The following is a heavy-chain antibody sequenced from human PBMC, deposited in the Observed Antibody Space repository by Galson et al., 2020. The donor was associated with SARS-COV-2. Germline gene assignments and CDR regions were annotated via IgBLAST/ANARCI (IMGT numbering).Heavy chain of an antibody. V-gene: IGHV3-23*01. Sequence: GGSLRLSCAASGFTFSSYAMTWVRQAPGKGLEWVSTISGSGGSTYHADSVRGRFTVSRDNAKNTLYLQMTSLRAEDTAVYYCAKMKWGYFDSTGPNWFDPWGQGTLVTVSS. D-gene: IGHD3-9*01. CDR1: GFTFSSYA. J-gene: IGHJ5*02. CDR2: ISGSGGST. CDR3: AKMKWGYFDSTGPNWFDP.